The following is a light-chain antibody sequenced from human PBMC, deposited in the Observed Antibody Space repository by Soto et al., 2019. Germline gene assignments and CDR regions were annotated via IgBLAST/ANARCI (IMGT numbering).Light chain of an antibody. Sequence: DIQMTQSPSTLSASVGDRVTITCRASQSISSWLAWYQQKPGKAPKLLIYQASSLQSGVPSRFSSSGSGTEFPLTISSLHPDDFATYYCQYGVTFGGGTKVEIK. CDR1: QSISSW. CDR2: QAS. CDR3: QYGVT. V-gene: IGKV1-5*03. J-gene: IGKJ4*01.